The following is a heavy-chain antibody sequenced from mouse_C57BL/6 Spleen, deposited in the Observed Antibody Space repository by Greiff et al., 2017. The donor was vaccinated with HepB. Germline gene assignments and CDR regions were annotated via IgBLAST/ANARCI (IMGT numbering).Heavy chain of an antibody. Sequence: QVHVKQSGAELARPGASVKLSCKASGYTFTSYGISWVKQRTGQGLEWIGGIYPRSGNTYYNEKFKGKATLTADKSSSTAYMELRSLTSEDSAVYFCAREEDEAMDYWGQGTSVTVSS. V-gene: IGHV1-81*01. J-gene: IGHJ4*01. CDR1: GYTFTSYG. CDR2: IYPRSGNT. CDR3: AREEDEAMDY.